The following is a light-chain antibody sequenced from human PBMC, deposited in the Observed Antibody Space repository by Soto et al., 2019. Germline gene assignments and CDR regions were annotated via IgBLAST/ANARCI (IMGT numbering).Light chain of an antibody. V-gene: IGLV2-14*01. CDR1: SSDVGGYNY. J-gene: IGLJ2*01. CDR2: DVS. Sequence: QSALPQPASVSGSPGQSITISCTGTSSDVGGYNYVSWYQQHPGNAPKLMIYDVSNRPSGVSNRFSGSKSANTASLTISGLQAEDEADYYCSSDTGSSTYVVVGGGTKLTVL. CDR3: SSDTGSSTYVV.